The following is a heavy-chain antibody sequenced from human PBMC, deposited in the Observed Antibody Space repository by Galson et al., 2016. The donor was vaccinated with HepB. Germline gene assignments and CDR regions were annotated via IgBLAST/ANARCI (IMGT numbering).Heavy chain of an antibody. D-gene: IGHD5-18*01. CDR3: AHLRYTYGLDY. V-gene: IGHV4-30-4*01. J-gene: IGHJ4*02. CDR2: IYSSGKT. Sequence: TLSLTCTVSGVSIGSGDYYWSWIRQPPGKGLEWIGYIYSSGKTYYTSSLKSRVTMSLDTSKNQFSLMLSSVTAADTAVFYCAHLRYTYGLDYWGQGSLVTVSS. CDR1: GVSIGSGDYY.